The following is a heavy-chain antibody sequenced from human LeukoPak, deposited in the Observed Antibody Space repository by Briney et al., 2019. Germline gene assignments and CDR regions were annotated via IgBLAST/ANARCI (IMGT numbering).Heavy chain of an antibody. CDR3: ARGRYGNYSGCWFDP. D-gene: IGHD4-11*01. CDR2: INHRGSA. CDR1: GVSFSGYY. Sequence: SETLSLTCAVYGVSFSGYYWSWLRHPPGKGLEWIGEINHRGSANYNPSLKSRVTISVDTSKKQFSLKLRSVTAADTAVYYCARGRYGNYSGCWFDPWGQGTLVTVSS. J-gene: IGHJ5*02. V-gene: IGHV4-34*01.